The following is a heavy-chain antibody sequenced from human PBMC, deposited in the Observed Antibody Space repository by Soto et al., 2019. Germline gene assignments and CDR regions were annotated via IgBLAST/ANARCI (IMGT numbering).Heavy chain of an antibody. CDR1: GYTFTSYD. Sequence: QVQLVQSGAEVKKPGASVKVSCKASGYTFTSYDINWVRQATGQGLEWMGWMKPNSGNTGYAQKFKGRVTMTRNTSISTAYMEQSSLRSENTAVYYCARGKRGRVRGVYRGGYCLDYWGQGTRVTVSS. CDR2: MKPNSGNT. J-gene: IGHJ4*02. V-gene: IGHV1-8*01. CDR3: ARGKRGRVRGVYRGGYCLDY. D-gene: IGHD3-10*01.